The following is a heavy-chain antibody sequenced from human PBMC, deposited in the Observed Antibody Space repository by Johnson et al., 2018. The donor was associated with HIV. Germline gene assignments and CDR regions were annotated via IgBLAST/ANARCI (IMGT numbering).Heavy chain of an antibody. D-gene: IGHD3-10*01. CDR2: ITWNGGST. CDR3: ARVRYYYGSGSRGAFDI. CDR1: GFTFNDYG. Sequence: VQLVESGGGVVRPGGSLRLSCAASGFTFNDYGMSWVRQAPGKGLEWVSGITWNGGSTGYADSVKGRFSISRDNAKNSLSLQMNSLRAEDTALDYCARVRYYYGSGSRGAFDIWGQGTMVTVSS. J-gene: IGHJ3*02. V-gene: IGHV3-20*04.